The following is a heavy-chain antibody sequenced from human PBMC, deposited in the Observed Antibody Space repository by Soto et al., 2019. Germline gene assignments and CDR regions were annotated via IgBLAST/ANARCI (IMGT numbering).Heavy chain of an antibody. D-gene: IGHD2-15*01. J-gene: IGHJ3*02. Sequence: EVQLLESGGGLVQPGGSLRLSCAASGFTFSSYAMSWVRQAPGKGLEWVSAISGSGGSTYYADSVKGRFTISRDNSKNTLYRQMNSLRAEDTAVYYCAKIGARYCSGGSCYFRVGAFDIWGQGTMVTVSS. CDR3: AKIGARYCSGGSCYFRVGAFDI. CDR1: GFTFSSYA. CDR2: ISGSGGST. V-gene: IGHV3-23*01.